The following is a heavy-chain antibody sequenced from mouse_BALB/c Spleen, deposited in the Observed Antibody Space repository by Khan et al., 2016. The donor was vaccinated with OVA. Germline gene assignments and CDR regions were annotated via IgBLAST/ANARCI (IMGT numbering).Heavy chain of an antibody. CDR3: ARNGANWGCIDY. CDR2: ISYSGNI. J-gene: IGHJ4*01. D-gene: IGHD4-1*02. CDR1: GYSITSDYA. Sequence: EVQGVESGPGLVKPSQSLSLTCNVTGYSITSDYAWNWIRQFPGNKLEWMGYISYSGNIFYNPSLKSRISITRETSKNQFCLQLKSVTTEDTATYYCARNGANWGCIDYWGQGTSVSVSS. V-gene: IGHV3-2*02.